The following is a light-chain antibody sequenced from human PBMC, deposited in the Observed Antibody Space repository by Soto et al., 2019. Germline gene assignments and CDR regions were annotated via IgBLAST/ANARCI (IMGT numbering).Light chain of an antibody. CDR3: PQYGSSPQT. V-gene: IGKV3-20*01. J-gene: IGKJ1*01. Sequence: EIVLTQSPGTLSLSPGERATLSCRASQSVRSSYLAWYQQKPGQSPRLLIYDASSRATGIPDRFSGSGSGTDFTLTISRLEPEAFAVYYCPQYGSSPQTFGQGTNVDIK. CDR2: DAS. CDR1: QSVRSSY.